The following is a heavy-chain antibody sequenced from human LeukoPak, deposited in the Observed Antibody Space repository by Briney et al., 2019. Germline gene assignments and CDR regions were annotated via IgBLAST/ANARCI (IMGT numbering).Heavy chain of an antibody. V-gene: IGHV4-59*08. CDR1: GGSVSSYY. D-gene: IGHD6-6*01. J-gene: IGHJ4*02. Sequence: SETLSLTCSVSGGSVSSYYWSWIRQPPGKGLEWIGYVYYTGSTNYNPSLKSRVTMFEDKSKNQFSLRLSSATVADTAVYYCARHFAYSSSSYFDYWGQGSLVTVSS. CDR2: VYYTGST. CDR3: ARHFAYSSSSYFDY.